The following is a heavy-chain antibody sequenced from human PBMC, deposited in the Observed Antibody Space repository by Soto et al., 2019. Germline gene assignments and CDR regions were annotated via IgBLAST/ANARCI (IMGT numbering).Heavy chain of an antibody. Sequence: QVQLQESGSGLVKPSQTLSVTCAGSGGSISSGGHSWSWIRQSPGKGLEWIGCIYATGKTYYNPSLKSRVTISVDTSKNQFSLNLTSVTAADTAVYYCARAPPGPSPRWDVWGQGTTVTVSS. V-gene: IGHV4-30-2*06. CDR2: IYATGKT. J-gene: IGHJ6*02. D-gene: IGHD3-10*01. CDR3: ARAPPGPSPRWDV. CDR1: GGSISSGGHS.